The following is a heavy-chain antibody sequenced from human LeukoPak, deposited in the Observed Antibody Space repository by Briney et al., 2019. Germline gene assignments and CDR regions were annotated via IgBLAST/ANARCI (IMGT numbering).Heavy chain of an antibody. CDR2: ISGSGGST. V-gene: IGHV3-23*01. Sequence: SGGSLRLSCACAASGFTFSSYAMSWVRQAPGKGLEWVSAISGSGGSTYYADSVKGRFTISRDNSKNTLYLQMNSLRAEDTAVYYCAKEGPHIAAAGGDYWGQGTLVTVSS. D-gene: IGHD6-13*01. CDR1: GFTFSSYA. J-gene: IGHJ4*02. CDR3: AKEGPHIAAAGGDY.